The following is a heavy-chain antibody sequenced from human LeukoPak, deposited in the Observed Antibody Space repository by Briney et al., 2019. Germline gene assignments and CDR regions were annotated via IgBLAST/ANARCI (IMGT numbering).Heavy chain of an antibody. D-gene: IGHD5-18*01. CDR1: GFTFSSYS. CDR3: ARSDGYSSWYFDL. V-gene: IGHV3-21*04. J-gene: IGHJ2*01. CDR2: ISSSSSYI. Sequence: GGSLRLSCAASGFTFSSYSMNWVRQAPGKGLEWVSSISSSSSYIYYADSVKGRFTISRDNSKNTLYLQINSLRAEDTAVYYCARSDGYSSWYFDLWGRGTLVTVSS.